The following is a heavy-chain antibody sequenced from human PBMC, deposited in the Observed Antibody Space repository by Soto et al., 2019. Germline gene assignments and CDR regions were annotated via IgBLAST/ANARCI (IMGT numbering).Heavy chain of an antibody. CDR1: GGSISSGNYY. CDR2: IFYTGSP. CDR3: AGEPKGGPAAGAIEI. Sequence: SETLSLTCTVSGGSISSGNYYWTWIRQPPGKGLEWIGFIFYTGSPYYNPSLKSRVAISVYTSKNQFSLNLTSVTAADTAVYFCAGEPKGGPAAGAIEIWGQGTMVTVSS. J-gene: IGHJ3*02. D-gene: IGHD6-25*01. V-gene: IGHV4-30-4*01.